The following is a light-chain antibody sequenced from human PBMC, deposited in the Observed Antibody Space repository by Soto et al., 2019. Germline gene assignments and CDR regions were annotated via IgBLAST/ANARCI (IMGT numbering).Light chain of an antibody. Sequence: EIVLTQSPGTLSLSPGERATLSCRASQSVSSSYLAWYQHKPGQAPMLLLYGASSRATGIPDRFSGSGSGIYFTLTISRLEPEDFAVYYCQQYGSSPLITFGQGTRLEIK. CDR1: QSVSSSY. CDR2: GAS. J-gene: IGKJ5*01. V-gene: IGKV3-20*01. CDR3: QQYGSSPLIT.